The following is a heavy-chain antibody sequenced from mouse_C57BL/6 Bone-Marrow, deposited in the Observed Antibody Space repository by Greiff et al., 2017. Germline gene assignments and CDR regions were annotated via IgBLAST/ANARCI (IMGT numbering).Heavy chain of an antibody. V-gene: IGHV1-63*01. Sequence: QVQLQQSGAELVRPGASVKMSCKASGYTFTDYRIDWVKQRPGHGLEWIGDINPGSGGTTYNEKFKGKATLTADKSSSTAYMQLGSLTSEASADCDSARWAGWDMDVWGTGTTVTVSS. J-gene: IGHJ1*03. CDR2: INPGSGGT. CDR3: ARWAGWDMDV. CDR1: GYTFTDYR. D-gene: IGHD3-3*01.